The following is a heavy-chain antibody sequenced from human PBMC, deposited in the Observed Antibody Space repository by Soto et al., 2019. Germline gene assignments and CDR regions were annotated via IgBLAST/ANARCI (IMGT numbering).Heavy chain of an antibody. D-gene: IGHD1-26*01. CDR1: GYTFTGYD. CDR2: MNPNSGNT. V-gene: IGHV1-8*01. Sequence: QAQLVQSGAEVKKPGASVKVSCKASGYTFTGYDINWVRQATGQGLEWMGWMNPNSGNTGYAQNCQGRVTMTRDNSITTAYMELTRLRDDDSAVYYCAGEKVGTTGIDFWGQGTLVTVSS. CDR3: AGEKVGTTGIDF. J-gene: IGHJ4*02.